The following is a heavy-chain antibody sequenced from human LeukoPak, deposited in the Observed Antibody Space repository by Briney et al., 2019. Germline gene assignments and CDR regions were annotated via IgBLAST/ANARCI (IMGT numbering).Heavy chain of an antibody. J-gene: IGHJ6*02. CDR2: INSDGSST. CDR3: ARSLYYDSSGSFDYVYGLDV. Sequence: GGSLRLSCAASGFNFSNYWMHWLRHAPGKGPVWVSRINSDGSSTRYADSVKGRFTISRDNAKNMLSLQMNSLRAEDTAVYYCARSLYYDSSGSFDYVYGLDVWGQGTTVTVSS. V-gene: IGHV3-74*01. D-gene: IGHD3-22*01. CDR1: GFNFSNYW.